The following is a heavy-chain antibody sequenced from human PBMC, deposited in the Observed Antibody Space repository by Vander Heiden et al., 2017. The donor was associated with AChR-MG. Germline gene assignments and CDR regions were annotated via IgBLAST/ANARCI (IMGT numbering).Heavy chain of an antibody. CDR3: ARAGIYYDFWSGYCDY. D-gene: IGHD3-3*01. J-gene: IGHJ4*02. CDR1: GFTFSSYA. Sequence: QVQLVESGGGVVQPGRSLRLSCAASGFTFSSYAMHWVRQAPGKGLGWVAVISYDGSNKYYADSVKGRFTISRDNSKNTLYLQMNSLRAEDTAVYYCARAGIYYDFWSGYCDYWGQGTLVTVSS. CDR2: ISYDGSNK. V-gene: IGHV3-30-3*01.